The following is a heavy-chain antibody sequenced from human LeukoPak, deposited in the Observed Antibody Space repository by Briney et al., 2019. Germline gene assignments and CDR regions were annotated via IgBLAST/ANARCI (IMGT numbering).Heavy chain of an antibody. CDR1: GFTFSAYS. Sequence: GGSLRLSCAASGFTFSAYSMNWVRQAPGKGLEWISYIGISSGNTKYADSVKGRFTISGDKAKNSLYLQMNSLRVEDTDVYDCVRDYKYAFDNWGQGTLVTVSS. CDR2: IGISSGNT. V-gene: IGHV3-48*01. J-gene: IGHJ4*02. D-gene: IGHD5-24*01. CDR3: VRDYKYAFDN.